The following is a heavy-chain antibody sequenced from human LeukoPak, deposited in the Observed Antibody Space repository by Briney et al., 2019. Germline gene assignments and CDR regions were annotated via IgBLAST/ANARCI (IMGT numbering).Heavy chain of an antibody. CDR1: GLTFDSYG. CDR3: ARVGVVPAAIPDGFDI. J-gene: IGHJ3*02. D-gene: IGHD2-2*01. CDR2: ISYDGSNK. V-gene: IGHV3-30*03. Sequence: GRSLRLSCAASGLTFDSYGMHWVRQAPGKGLEWVAVISYDGSNKYYVDSVKGRFTISRDNSKNTLYLQMNSLTAEDTAVYYCARVGVVPAAIPDGFDIWGQGTMVTVSS.